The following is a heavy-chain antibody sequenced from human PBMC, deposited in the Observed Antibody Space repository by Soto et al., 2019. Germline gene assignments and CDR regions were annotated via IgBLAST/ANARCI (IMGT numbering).Heavy chain of an antibody. Sequence: PWGSLRLSCAASGFTFSSYAMSWVRQAPGKGLEWVSAISGSGSNTYYADSVKGRFTISRDNSKNTLYLQVNSLRAEDTAVYYCAKDHWRGSYYYYGMDVWGQGTTVTVSS. D-gene: IGHD2-15*01. CDR3: AKDHWRGSYYYYGMDV. V-gene: IGHV3-23*01. J-gene: IGHJ6*02. CDR2: ISGSGSNT. CDR1: GFTFSSYA.